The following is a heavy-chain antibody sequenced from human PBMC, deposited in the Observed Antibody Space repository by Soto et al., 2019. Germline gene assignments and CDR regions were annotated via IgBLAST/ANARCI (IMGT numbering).Heavy chain of an antibody. CDR1: GGSMTYYY. V-gene: IGHV4-59*01. J-gene: IGHJ6*03. CDR3: ASGSPTAGHYLFYMEV. D-gene: IGHD6-13*01. CDR2: SYYTGTP. Sequence: QVQLQESGPGLVKPSETLSLTCTVSGGSMTYYYWNWVRQTPGKGLECIAYSYYTGTPNYSPSLKSRVTISVDTSKTQFSLKLTSVAAADAAVYYCASGSPTAGHYLFYMEVGGKGTAVSVSS.